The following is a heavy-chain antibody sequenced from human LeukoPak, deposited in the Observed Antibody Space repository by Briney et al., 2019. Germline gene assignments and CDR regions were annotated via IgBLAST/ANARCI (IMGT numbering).Heavy chain of an antibody. CDR3: ARLPQIFGVVMGAFDI. CDR1: GGSFSGYY. V-gene: IGHV4-34*01. J-gene: IGHJ3*02. Sequence: PSETLSLTCAVYGGSFSGYYWSWIRQPPGKGLEWIGEINHSGSTNYNPSLKSRVTISVDTSKNQFSLKLSSVTAADTAVCYCARLPQIFGVVMGAFDIWGQGTMVTVSS. CDR2: INHSGST. D-gene: IGHD3-3*01.